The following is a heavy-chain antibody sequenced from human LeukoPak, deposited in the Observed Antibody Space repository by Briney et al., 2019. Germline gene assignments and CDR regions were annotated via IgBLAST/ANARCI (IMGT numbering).Heavy chain of an antibody. J-gene: IGHJ4*02. CDR1: GGSFSGYY. V-gene: IGHV4-34*01. Sequence: TSETLSLTCADYGGSFSGYYWSWIRQPPGKGLEWIGEINHSGSTNYNPSLKSRVTISVDTSKNQFSLKLSSVTAADTAVYYCARGPGLHYDILTGYSSTGGDYWGQGTLVTVSS. CDR2: INHSGST. D-gene: IGHD3-9*01. CDR3: ARGPGLHYDILTGYSSTGGDY.